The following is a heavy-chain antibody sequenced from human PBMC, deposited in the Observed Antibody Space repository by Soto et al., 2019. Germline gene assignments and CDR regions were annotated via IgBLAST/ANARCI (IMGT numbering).Heavy chain of an antibody. V-gene: IGHV4-59*01. Sequence: QVQLQESGPGLVKPSETLSLTCTVSGGSISSYYWSWIRQPPGKGLEWIGYIYYSGSTNYNPSLKSRVTISVDTSKNQFSLKLSSVTAADTAVYYCARRYGWNFDYWGHGTQVTVSS. D-gene: IGHD3-10*01. CDR2: IYYSGST. J-gene: IGHJ4*01. CDR1: GGSISSYY. CDR3: ARRYGWNFDY.